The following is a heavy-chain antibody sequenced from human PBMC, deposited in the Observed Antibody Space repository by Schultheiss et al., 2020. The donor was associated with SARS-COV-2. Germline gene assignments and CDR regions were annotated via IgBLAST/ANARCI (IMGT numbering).Heavy chain of an antibody. CDR1: GFTFSSYS. Sequence: GESLKISCAASGFTFSSYSMNWVRQAPGKGLEWVSSISSSSSYIYYADSVKGRFTISRDNSKNTLYLQMNSLRAEDTAVYYCARDLLQARGFLEWLLYYYGMDVWGQGTTVTVSS. J-gene: IGHJ6*02. CDR2: ISSSSSYI. V-gene: IGHV3-21*01. CDR3: ARDLLQARGFLEWLLYYYGMDV. D-gene: IGHD3-3*01.